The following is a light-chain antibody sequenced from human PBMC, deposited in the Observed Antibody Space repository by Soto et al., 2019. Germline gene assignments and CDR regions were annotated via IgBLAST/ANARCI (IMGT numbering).Light chain of an antibody. Sequence: DIQMTQSPSSLSASVGDRVTITCRASQTISTYLNWYQQKPGKAPRLLIYDASSLLSGVPSRFSGSGSGTDFTLTIASLQPEDFAVYYCHQNKVWPPGTFGQGTKVEIK. V-gene: IGKV1-39*01. J-gene: IGKJ1*01. CDR2: DAS. CDR1: QTISTY. CDR3: HQNKVWPPGT.